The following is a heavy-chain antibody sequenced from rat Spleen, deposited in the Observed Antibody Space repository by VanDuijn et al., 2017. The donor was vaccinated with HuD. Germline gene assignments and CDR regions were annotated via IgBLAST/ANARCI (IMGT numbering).Heavy chain of an antibody. V-gene: IGHV2-43*01. CDR2: IWTGGST. Sequence: QVQLKESGPGLVQPSQTLSLTCTVSGFSLTSYHVSWVRQPPGKGLEWVGVIWTGGSTSYNSLLKSRLSISRDISKSQVFLKMNSLQTEDTATYFCTREGHTMDRATYWFAYWGQGTLVAVSS. J-gene: IGHJ3*01. CDR3: TREGHTMDRATYWFAY. CDR1: GFSLTSYH. D-gene: IGHD1-9*01.